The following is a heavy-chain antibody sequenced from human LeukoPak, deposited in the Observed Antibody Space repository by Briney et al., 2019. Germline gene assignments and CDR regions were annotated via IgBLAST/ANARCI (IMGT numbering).Heavy chain of an antibody. CDR3: ARSSSSSWAEFYYYYYGMDV. Sequence: GGSLRLSCAASGFTFSSYSMNWVRQARGKGLEWVSYISSSSSTIYYADSVKGRFTISRDNAKNSLYLQMNSLRAEDTAVYYCARSSSSSWAEFYYYYYGMDVWGQGTTVTVSS. CDR2: ISSSSSTI. D-gene: IGHD6-13*01. J-gene: IGHJ6*02. CDR1: GFTFSSYS. V-gene: IGHV3-48*01.